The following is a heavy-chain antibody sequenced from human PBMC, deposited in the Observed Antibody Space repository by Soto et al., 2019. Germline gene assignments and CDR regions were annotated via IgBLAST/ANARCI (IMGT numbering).Heavy chain of an antibody. CDR1: GGSISRGGYS. CDR2: IYHSGST. J-gene: IGHJ5*02. CDR3: ARVPGP. V-gene: IGHV4-30-2*01. Sequence: PSETLSLTCDVSGGSISRGGYSWSWIRQPPGKGLEWIGYIYHSGSTYYNPSLKSRVTISVDRSKNQFSLKLSSVTAADTAVYYCARVPGPWGQGTLVTVSS.